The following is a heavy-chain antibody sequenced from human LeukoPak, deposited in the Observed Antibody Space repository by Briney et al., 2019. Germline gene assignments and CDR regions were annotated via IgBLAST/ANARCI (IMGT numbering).Heavy chain of an antibody. CDR3: ARAYVLRFLEWFEAWFDP. J-gene: IGHJ5*02. Sequence: GASVKVSCKASGYTFTSYGISWVRQAPGQGLEWMGWISAYNGNTNYAQKLQGRVTMTTDTSTSTAYMELRSLRSDDTAVYYCARAYVLRFLEWFEAWFDPWGQGTLVTVSS. D-gene: IGHD3-3*01. CDR2: ISAYNGNT. CDR1: GYTFTSYG. V-gene: IGHV1-18*01.